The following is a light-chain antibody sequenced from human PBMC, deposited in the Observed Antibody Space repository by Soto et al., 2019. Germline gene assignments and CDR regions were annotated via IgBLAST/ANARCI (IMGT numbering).Light chain of an antibody. CDR3: QQYIDWPPYT. Sequence: EVLLRQSPATLSVSPGERATLSCRASQTVSRSLAWYQQRPGQAPRLLIYGASTRATGVSDRFSGSGSGTDFTLTISSLQSEDFAVYYCQQYIDWPPYTFGQGTKVDIK. J-gene: IGKJ2*01. CDR1: QTVSRS. V-gene: IGKV3-15*01. CDR2: GAS.